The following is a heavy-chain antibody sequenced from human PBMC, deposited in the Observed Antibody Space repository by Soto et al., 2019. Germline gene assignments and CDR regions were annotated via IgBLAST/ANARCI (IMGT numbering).Heavy chain of an antibody. CDR1: GYTLTELS. CDR3: ARIVGADRRWFDP. Sequence: GASVKVSCKVSGYTLTELSMHWVRQAPGQGLEWMGWISAYNGNTNYAQKLQGRVTMTTDTSTSTAYMELRSLRSDDTAVYYCARIVGADRRWFDPWGQGTLVTVSS. V-gene: IGHV1-18*01. J-gene: IGHJ5*02. CDR2: ISAYNGNT. D-gene: IGHD1-26*01.